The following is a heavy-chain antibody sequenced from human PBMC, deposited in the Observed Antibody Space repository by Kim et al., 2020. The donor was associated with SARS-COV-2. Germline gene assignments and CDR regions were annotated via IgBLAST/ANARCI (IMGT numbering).Heavy chain of an antibody. D-gene: IGHD3-9*01. Sequence: KYSQSFKGRVTITKETSASTVYMELGSLRSEDMAVFYCARVGSATGKDLYYWGQGTLVAVSS. J-gene: IGHJ4*02. V-gene: IGHV1-3*01. CDR3: ARVGSATGKDLYY.